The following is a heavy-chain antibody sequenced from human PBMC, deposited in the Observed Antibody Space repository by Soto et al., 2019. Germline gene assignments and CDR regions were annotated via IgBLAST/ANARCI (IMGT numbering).Heavy chain of an antibody. CDR2: ISGSGGST. CDR1: GFTFSSYA. Sequence: SGGSLSLSCAASGFTFSSYAMSWVRQAPGKGLEWVSAISGSGGSTYYADSVKGRFTISRDNSKNTLYLQMNSLRAEDTAVYYCAKDLGYCSSTSCVNFDYWGQGTLVTVSS. CDR3: AKDLGYCSSTSCVNFDY. V-gene: IGHV3-23*01. J-gene: IGHJ4*02. D-gene: IGHD2-2*01.